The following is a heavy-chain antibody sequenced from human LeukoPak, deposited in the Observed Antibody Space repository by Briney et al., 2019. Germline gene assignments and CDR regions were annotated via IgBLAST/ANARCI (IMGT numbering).Heavy chain of an antibody. D-gene: IGHD3-3*01. Sequence: GGSLRLSCSTSGFTFGDYALTWVRQAPGKGLEWVSFIRSKSYGGTTEYDASVQGRFTISRDDSKSVAYLQMDSLKTEDTAVYYCTRATRISIFGVQYYFDYWGRGTLVTVSS. CDR2: IRSKSYGGTT. J-gene: IGHJ4*02. V-gene: IGHV3-49*04. CDR3: TRATRISIFGVQYYFDY. CDR1: GFTFGDYA.